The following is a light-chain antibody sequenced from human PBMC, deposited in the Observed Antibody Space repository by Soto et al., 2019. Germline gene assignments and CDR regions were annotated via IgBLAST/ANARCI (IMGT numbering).Light chain of an antibody. V-gene: IGKV3-11*01. CDR2: DAS. CDR3: QQRSNWPPS. CDR1: QSVSSY. Sequence: EIVLTQSPATLSLSPGERATLSCRASQSVSSYLAWYQQKPGQAPRLLIYDASNRATGIPARFSGSGSGTDFTLTISSLEPEDFAVYYCQQRSNWPPSFGQVTLLEIK. J-gene: IGKJ5*01.